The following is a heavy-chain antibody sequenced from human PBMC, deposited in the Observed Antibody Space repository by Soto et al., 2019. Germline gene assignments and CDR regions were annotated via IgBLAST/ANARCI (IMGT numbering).Heavy chain of an antibody. Sequence: SETLSLTCTVSGGSISSSSYYWGWIRQPPGKGLEWIGSIYYSGSTYYNPSLKSRVTISVDTSKNQFSLKLSSVTAADTAVYYCASSRYCSGGSCPVDYWGQGTLVTVSS. CDR2: IYYSGST. CDR1: GGSISSSSYY. CDR3: ASSRYCSGGSCPVDY. J-gene: IGHJ4*02. V-gene: IGHV4-39*01. D-gene: IGHD2-15*01.